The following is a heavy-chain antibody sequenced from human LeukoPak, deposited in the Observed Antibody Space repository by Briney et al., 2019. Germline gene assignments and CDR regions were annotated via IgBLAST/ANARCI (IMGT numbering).Heavy chain of an antibody. V-gene: IGHV4-4*02. CDR3: ARDQGTIILGYFDY. J-gene: IGHJ4*02. CDR1: GGSISSSNW. D-gene: IGHD3-22*01. CDR2: IYHSGST. Sequence: PSETLSLTCAVSGGSISSSNWWSWVRQPPGKGLEWIGEIYHSGSTNYNPSLKSRVTISVDKSKNQFSLKLSSVTAADTAVYYCARDQGTIILGYFDYWAREPWSPSPQ.